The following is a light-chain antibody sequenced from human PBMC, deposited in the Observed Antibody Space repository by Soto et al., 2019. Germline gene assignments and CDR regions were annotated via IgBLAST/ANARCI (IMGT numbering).Light chain of an antibody. V-gene: IGKV3-11*01. Sequence: EVVLTQSPATLSLSPGERATLSCRASQTLANYLAWYQQRPGQAPRLLIYDASNRATGIPARFSGSGSGTDFTLTISSLEPEDSAVYYCQQYYTVPVTFGGGTKVVIK. CDR2: DAS. CDR1: QTLANY. CDR3: QQYYTVPVT. J-gene: IGKJ4*01.